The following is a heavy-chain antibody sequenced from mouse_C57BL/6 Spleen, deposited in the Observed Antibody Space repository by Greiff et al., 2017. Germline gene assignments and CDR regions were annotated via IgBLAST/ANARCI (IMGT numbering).Heavy chain of an antibody. Sequence: EVQLQQSGPGMVKPSQSLSLTCTVTGYSITSGYDWHWIRHFPGNKLEWMGYISYSGSTNYNPSLKSRISITHDTSKNHFFLKLNSVTTEDTATYYCARGPSYYSYFDYWGQGTTLTVSS. CDR3: ARGPSYYSYFDY. V-gene: IGHV3-1*01. D-gene: IGHD2-12*01. CDR2: ISYSGST. J-gene: IGHJ2*01. CDR1: GYSITSGYD.